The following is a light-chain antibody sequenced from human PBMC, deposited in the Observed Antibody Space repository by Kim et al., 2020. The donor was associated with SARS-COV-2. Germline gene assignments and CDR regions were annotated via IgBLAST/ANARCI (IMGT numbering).Light chain of an antibody. CDR2: EVS. CDR3: SSYTSNSTFVV. CDR1: SSDVGSYNR. V-gene: IGLV2-18*02. Sequence: QSALTQPPSVSGSPGQSVTISCTGTSSDVGSYNRVSWYQQPPGTAPKLMIYEVSNRPSGVPDRFSGSKSGNTASLTISGLQAEDEADYYCSSYTSNSTFVVFGGGPQLTVL. J-gene: IGLJ2*01.